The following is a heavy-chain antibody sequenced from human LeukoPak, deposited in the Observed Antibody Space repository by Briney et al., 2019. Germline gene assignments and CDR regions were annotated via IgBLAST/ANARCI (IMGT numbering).Heavy chain of an antibody. V-gene: IGHV4-59*08. CDR1: GGSISSYY. CDR2: IYYSGST. J-gene: IGHJ4*02. D-gene: IGHD1-26*01. CDR3: ARHEPYSGSYGGIDY. Sequence: SETLSLTCTVSGGSISSYYWSWIRQPPGKGLEWIGYIYYSGSTNYNPSLKSRVTISVDTSKNQSSLKLSSVTAADTAVYYCARHEPYSGSYGGIDYWGQGTLVTVSS.